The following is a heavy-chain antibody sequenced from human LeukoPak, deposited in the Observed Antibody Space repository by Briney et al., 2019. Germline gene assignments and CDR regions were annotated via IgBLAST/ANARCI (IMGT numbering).Heavy chain of an antibody. CDR2: IYYSGST. Sequence: PSETLSLTCTVSGGSINSYYWSWIRQPPGKGLEWIGYIYYSGSTNYNPSLKSRVAISVDTSKNQFSLKLNSVTAADTAVYYCTRHQVVRHYPDNWFDPWGQGTLVTVSS. V-gene: IGHV4-59*01. D-gene: IGHD6-13*01. CDR1: GGSINSYY. CDR3: TRHQVVRHYPDNWFDP. J-gene: IGHJ5*02.